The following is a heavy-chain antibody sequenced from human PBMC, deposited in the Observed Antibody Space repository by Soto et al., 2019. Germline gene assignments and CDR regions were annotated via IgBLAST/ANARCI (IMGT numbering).Heavy chain of an antibody. J-gene: IGHJ4*02. Sequence: SVKVSCKASGGTFSSYAISWVRQAPGQGLEWMGGIIPIFGTANYAQKFQGRVTITADESTSTAYMELSSLRSEDTAVYYCASPDDSSGYYSPLDYWGQGTLVTVSS. D-gene: IGHD3-22*01. CDR1: GGTFSSYA. CDR2: IIPIFGTA. CDR3: ASPDDSSGYYSPLDY. V-gene: IGHV1-69*13.